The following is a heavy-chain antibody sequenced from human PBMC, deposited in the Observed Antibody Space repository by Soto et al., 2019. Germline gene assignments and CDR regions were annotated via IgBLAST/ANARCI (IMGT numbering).Heavy chain of an antibody. Sequence: LSLTCAASGFTVSSNYMSWVRQAPGKGLEWVSVIYSGGSTYYADSVKGRFTISRDNSKNTLYLQMNSLRAEDTAVYYCARVPVARSLAAGDYCGQGTLVTVSS. CDR2: IYSGGST. V-gene: IGHV3-53*01. D-gene: IGHD6-13*01. CDR1: GFTVSSNY. J-gene: IGHJ4*02. CDR3: ARVPVARSLAAGDY.